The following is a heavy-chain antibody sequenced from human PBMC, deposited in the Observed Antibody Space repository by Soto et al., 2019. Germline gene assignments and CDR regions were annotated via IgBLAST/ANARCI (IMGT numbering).Heavy chain of an antibody. J-gene: IGHJ4*02. CDR3: ARGPRMVVAATFDY. Sequence: PSETLSLTCAVYGGSFSGYYWSWIRQPPGKGLEWIGEINHSGSTNYNPSLKSRVTISVDTSKNQFSLKLSSVTAADTAVYYCARGPRMVVAATFDYWGQGTLVTVSS. CDR1: GGSFSGYY. V-gene: IGHV4-34*01. D-gene: IGHD2-15*01. CDR2: INHSGST.